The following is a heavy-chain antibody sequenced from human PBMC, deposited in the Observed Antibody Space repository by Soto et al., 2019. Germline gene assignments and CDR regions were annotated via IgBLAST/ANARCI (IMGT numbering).Heavy chain of an antibody. D-gene: IGHD1-26*01. CDR2: IYHSGST. CDR3: ARRVGSYYYFDY. CDR1: GGSISSGGYS. J-gene: IGHJ4*02. V-gene: IGHV4-30-2*02. Sequence: LSLTCAVSGGSISSGGYSWTWIRQPPGNGLEWIGYIYHSGSTYYNPSLKSRVTISVDRSKNQFSLKLSSVTAADTAVYYCARRVGSYYYFDYWGQGSLVTVSS.